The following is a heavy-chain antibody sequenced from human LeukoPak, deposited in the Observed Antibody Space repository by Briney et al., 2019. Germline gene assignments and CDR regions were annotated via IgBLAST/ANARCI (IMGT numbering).Heavy chain of an antibody. D-gene: IGHD6-13*01. CDR3: TTLGSSSWAFDY. V-gene: IGHV3-15*07. Sequence: GGSLRLSCAASGFTFSSAWMNWVRQAPGKGLEWVGRIKSKTGGGTTDYAAPVKGRFTISRDDSKNTLYLQMNSLKTEDTAVYYCTTLGSSSWAFDYWGQGTLVTVSS. J-gene: IGHJ4*02. CDR2: IKSKTGGGTT. CDR1: GFTFSSAW.